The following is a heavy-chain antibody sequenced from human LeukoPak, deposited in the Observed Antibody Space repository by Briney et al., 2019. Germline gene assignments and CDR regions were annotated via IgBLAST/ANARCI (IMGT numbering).Heavy chain of an antibody. D-gene: IGHD5-12*01. J-gene: IGHJ4*02. CDR1: GYTFTSYD. CDR2: MNPNTGNT. V-gene: IGHV1-8*01. CDR3: ARGLGRGYSAYADH. Sequence: ASVKVSCKASGYTFTSYDINWVRQASGQGLEWMGWMNPNTGNTGYSQRFQGRVTMTRSTSISTAYMELSGLRSEDTAVYFCARGLGRGYSAYADHWGQGTLVTVSS.